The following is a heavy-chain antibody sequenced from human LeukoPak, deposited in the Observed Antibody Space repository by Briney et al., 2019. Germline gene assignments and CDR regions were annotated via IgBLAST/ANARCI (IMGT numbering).Heavy chain of an antibody. CDR2: ISGSGGST. CDR1: GFTFSSYA. Sequence: GGSLRLCCAASGFTFSSYAMSWVRQAPGKGLEWVSAISGSGGSTYYADSVKGRFTISRDNSKNTLYLQMNSLRAEDTAVYYCAKDPHSPYCSGGSCYSDYWGQGTLVTVSS. D-gene: IGHD2-15*01. CDR3: AKDPHSPYCSGGSCYSDY. V-gene: IGHV3-23*01. J-gene: IGHJ4*02.